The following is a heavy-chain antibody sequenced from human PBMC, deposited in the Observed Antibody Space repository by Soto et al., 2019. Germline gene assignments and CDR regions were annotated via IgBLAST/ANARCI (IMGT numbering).Heavy chain of an antibody. CDR1: GFTFSSYW. Sequence: PGVSLRLSCAASGFTFSSYWMSWVRQAPGKGLEWVANIKQDGSEKYYVDSVKGRFTISRDNAKNSLYLQMNSLRAEDTAVYYWARRVEGAIRTEIVVGARTPDAFDIWGQGTMVTVSS. V-gene: IGHV3-7*03. CDR3: ARRVEGAIRTEIVVGARTPDAFDI. J-gene: IGHJ3*02. CDR2: IKQDGSEK. D-gene: IGHD3-22*01.